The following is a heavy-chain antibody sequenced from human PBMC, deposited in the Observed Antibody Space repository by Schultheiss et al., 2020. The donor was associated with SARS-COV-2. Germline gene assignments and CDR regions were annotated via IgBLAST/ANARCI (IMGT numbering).Heavy chain of an antibody. CDR1: GFTFSSYS. V-gene: IGHV3-9*01. CDR2: IVWNSGRI. D-gene: IGHD6-13*01. J-gene: IGHJ1*01. Sequence: SLKISCAASGFTFSSYSMNWVRQAPGKGLEWVSGIVWNSGRIVYADSVKGRFTISRDNAKNSLYLQMNSLRAEDTALYYCAKSWSLGQQLVTATYFQHWGRGTLVTVSS. CDR3: AKSWSLGQQLVTATYFQH.